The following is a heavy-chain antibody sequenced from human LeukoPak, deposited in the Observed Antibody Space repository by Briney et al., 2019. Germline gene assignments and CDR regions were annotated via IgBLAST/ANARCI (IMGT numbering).Heavy chain of an antibody. J-gene: IGHJ4*02. CDR2: IYYSGST. Sequence: SETLSLTXAVYGGSFSGYYWSWIRQPPGKGLEWIGYIYYSGSTYYNPSLKSRVTISVDTSKNQFSLKLSSVTAADTAVYYCARVGLLHARVDYWGQRTLVTVSS. D-gene: IGHD3-22*01. CDR1: GGSFSGYY. CDR3: ARVGLLHARVDY. V-gene: IGHV4-30-4*08.